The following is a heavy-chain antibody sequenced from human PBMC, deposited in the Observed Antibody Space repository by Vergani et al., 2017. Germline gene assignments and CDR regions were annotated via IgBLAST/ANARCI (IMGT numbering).Heavy chain of an antibody. CDR3: ARDNWGTPSY. CDR1: GFTFSTYW. D-gene: IGHD3-16*01. CDR2: INPDDSTT. J-gene: IGHJ4*02. Sequence: VQLVESGGGLVQPGGSLRLSCAASGFTFSTYWMQWVRQAPGKGLVWVSRINPDDSTTNYADSAKGRFTISRDNAKNTLYLQMNSLRVEDTAVYYCARDNWGTPSYWGQGTLVTVSS. V-gene: IGHV3-74*01.